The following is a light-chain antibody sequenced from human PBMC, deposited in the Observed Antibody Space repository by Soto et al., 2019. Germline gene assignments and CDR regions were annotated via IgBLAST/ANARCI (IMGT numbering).Light chain of an antibody. CDR1: NSDVGTYNY. V-gene: IGLV2-14*01. Sequence: QSVLTQPASVSGSPGQSITISCTGTNSDVGTYNYVSWYQQHPGKAPKFVVYEVSDRPSGVSDRFSGSKSGNTASLTISGLQAEDEADYYCSSYTTSSTLVFGGGTKLTDL. CDR2: EVS. CDR3: SSYTTSSTLV. J-gene: IGLJ2*01.